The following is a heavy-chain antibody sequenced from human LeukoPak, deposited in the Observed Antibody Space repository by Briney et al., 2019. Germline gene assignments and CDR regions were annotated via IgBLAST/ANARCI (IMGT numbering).Heavy chain of an antibody. CDR1: GFTFSTYG. CDR2: ISDTGSDT. J-gene: IGHJ4*02. D-gene: IGHD6-6*01. CDR3: AKRVPYSSSSVYFDA. V-gene: IGHV3-23*01. Sequence: PGGSLRLSCAASGFTFSTYGMNWVRQAPGKGLEWVSSISDTGSDTYYADSVKGRFTISRVNSKNTLFLHMNSLRVEDTAIYYCAKRVPYSSSSVYFDAWGQGALVTVSS.